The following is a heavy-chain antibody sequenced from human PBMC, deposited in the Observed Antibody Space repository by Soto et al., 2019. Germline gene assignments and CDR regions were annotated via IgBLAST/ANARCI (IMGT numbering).Heavy chain of an antibody. V-gene: IGHV4-59*01. CDR3: ASTSSGWPHYYYGMDV. D-gene: IGHD6-19*01. CDR2: IYYSGST. J-gene: IGHJ6*02. Sequence: TLSLTCTVSGGSISSYYWSWIRQPPGKGLEWIGYIYYSGSTNYNPSLKSRVTISVATSKNQFSLKLSSVTAADTAVYYCASTSSGWPHYYYGMDVWRQGTTVTVSS. CDR1: GGSISSYY.